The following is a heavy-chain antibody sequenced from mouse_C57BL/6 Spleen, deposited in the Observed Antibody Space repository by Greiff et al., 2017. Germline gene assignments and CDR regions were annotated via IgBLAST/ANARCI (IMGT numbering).Heavy chain of an antibody. J-gene: IGHJ4*01. CDR1: GFNIKDDY. CDR2: IVPENGDT. V-gene: IGHV14-4*01. D-gene: IGHD2-5*01. CDR3: AYYSKGMDY. Sequence: VQLQQSGAELVRPGASVKLSCTASGFNIKDDYMHWVKQRPEQGLEWIGWIVPENGDTEYASKFQGKATITADTSSNTAYLQLSSLTSEDTAVXYCAYYSKGMDYWGQGTSVTVSS.